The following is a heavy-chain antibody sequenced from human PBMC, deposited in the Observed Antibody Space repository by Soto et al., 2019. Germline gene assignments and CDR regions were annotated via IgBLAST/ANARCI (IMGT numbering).Heavy chain of an antibody. V-gene: IGHV1-69*01. CDR3: ARHKNVDTAILYYYYGMDV. CDR2: IIPIFGTA. D-gene: IGHD5-18*01. CDR1: GGTFSSYA. J-gene: IGHJ6*02. Sequence: QVQLVQSGAEVKKPGSSVKVSCKASGGTFSSYAISWVRQAPGQGLEWMGGIIPIFGTANYAQKFQGRVTITADESTSTAYMELSSLRSEDTAVYYCARHKNVDTAILYYYYGMDVWGQGTTVTVSS.